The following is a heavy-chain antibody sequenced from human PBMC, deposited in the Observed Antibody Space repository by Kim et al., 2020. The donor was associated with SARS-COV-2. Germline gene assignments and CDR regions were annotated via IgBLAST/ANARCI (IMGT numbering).Heavy chain of an antibody. V-gene: IGHV3-74*01. D-gene: IGHD6-13*01. J-gene: IGHJ4*02. Sequence: GGSLRLSCAASGFTFNNFWMHWVRQAPGKWLVWVSRINSDGSTTNYADSVKGRFTVSRDNAKNTLYLQMNSLRVEDTAVYYCAKFAAPDDYWGQGTLVTV. CDR3: AKFAAPDDY. CDR2: INSDGSTT. CDR1: GFTFNNFW.